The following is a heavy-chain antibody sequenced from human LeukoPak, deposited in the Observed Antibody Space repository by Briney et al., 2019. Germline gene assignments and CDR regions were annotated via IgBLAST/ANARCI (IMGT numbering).Heavy chain of an antibody. D-gene: IGHD3-10*02. J-gene: IGHJ5*02. V-gene: IGHV4-34*01. CDR1: GGSFSGYY. CDR3: ARTNVRGGYNWFDP. CDR2: INHSGST. Sequence: SETLSLTCAMYGGSFSGYYWSWIRQPPGKGLEWIGEINHSGSTNYNPSLKSRVTISVDTSKNQFSLKLSSVTAADTAGYYCARTNVRGGYNWFDPWGQGTLVTVSS.